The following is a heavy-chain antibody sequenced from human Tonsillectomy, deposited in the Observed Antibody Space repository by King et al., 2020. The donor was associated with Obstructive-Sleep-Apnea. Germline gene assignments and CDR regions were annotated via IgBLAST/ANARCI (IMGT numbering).Heavy chain of an antibody. V-gene: IGHV1-2*02. D-gene: IGHD6-19*01. CDR3: ARGGAVASTFWPNWFDP. CDR1: GYTFTGYY. Sequence: VQLVESGAEVMKPGASVKVSCKASGYTFTGYYMHWVRQAPGQGPEWRGWVNMNSGGTHYAQKFPGRVTVTRDTSINTAYMELGVLRSDDTAVYYCARGGAVASTFWPNWFDPWGQGTPVTVSS. CDR2: VNMNSGGT. J-gene: IGHJ5*02.